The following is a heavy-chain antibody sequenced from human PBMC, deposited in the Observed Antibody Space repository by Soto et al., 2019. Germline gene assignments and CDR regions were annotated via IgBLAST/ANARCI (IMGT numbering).Heavy chain of an antibody. CDR2: INHSGST. CDR3: ARGRSTPLVPAAPNWFDP. V-gene: IGHV4-34*01. J-gene: IGHJ5*02. Sequence: QVQLQQWGAGLLKPSETLSLTCAVYGGSFSGYYWSWIRQPPGKGLEWIGEINHSGSTNYNTSLKSRITISVDTSKNQFSLKLSSVTAADTAVYYCARGRSTPLVPAAPNWFDPWGQVTLVTVSS. CDR1: GGSFSGYY. D-gene: IGHD2-2*01.